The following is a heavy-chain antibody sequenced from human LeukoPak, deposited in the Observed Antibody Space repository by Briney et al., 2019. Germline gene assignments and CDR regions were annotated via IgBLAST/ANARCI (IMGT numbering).Heavy chain of an antibody. Sequence: ASVKVSCKXSGYTFTSSDINWVRQATGQGLEWMGWMSPNSGNTGYAQKFQGRVTMTRDTSISTAYMELSSLRSEDTAVYYCARGPQPSNFDYWGQGTLVTVSS. CDR1: GYTFTSSD. V-gene: IGHV1-8*01. CDR3: ARGPQPSNFDY. CDR2: MSPNSGNT. J-gene: IGHJ4*02. D-gene: IGHD1-1*01.